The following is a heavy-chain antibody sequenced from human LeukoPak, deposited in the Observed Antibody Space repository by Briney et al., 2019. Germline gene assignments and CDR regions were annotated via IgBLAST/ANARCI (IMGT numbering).Heavy chain of an antibody. V-gene: IGHV3-33*01. Sequence: SGGSLRLSCAASGFTFRSHGMHWVRQAPGKGLEWVAFIWYDGSNKYYTDSVKGRFTISRDNSKNTLYLQMNSLRAEDTAVYYCAGARARSYFDYWGRGPLVTIPS. D-gene: IGHD3-10*01. CDR1: GFTFRSHG. CDR3: AGARARSYFDY. CDR2: IWYDGSNK. J-gene: IGHJ4*02.